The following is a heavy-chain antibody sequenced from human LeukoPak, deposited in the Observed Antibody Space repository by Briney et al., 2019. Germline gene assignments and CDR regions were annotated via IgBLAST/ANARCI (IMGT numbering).Heavy chain of an antibody. V-gene: IGHV1-2*02. CDR2: INPNSGGT. D-gene: IGHD2-2*02. J-gene: IGHJ4*02. CDR3: ARGYCSSTSCYTCDY. CDR1: GYTFTGYY. Sequence: GASVKVFCKASGYTFTGYYMHWVRQAPGQGLEWMGWINPNSGGTNYAQKFQGRVTMTRDTSISTAYMELSRLRSDDTAVYYCARGYCSSTSCYTCDYWGQGSLVTVSS.